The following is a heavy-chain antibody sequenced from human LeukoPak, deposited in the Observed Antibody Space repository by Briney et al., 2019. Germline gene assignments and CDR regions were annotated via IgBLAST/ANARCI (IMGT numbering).Heavy chain of an antibody. J-gene: IGHJ6*02. Sequence: ASVKVSCKASGYTFTGYYMHWVRQAPGQGLEWMGWVNPNSGGTNYAQKFQGRVTMTRDTSISTAYMELSRLRSDDTAVYYCARAPLRRSSYYYGMDVWGQGTTVTVSS. CDR2: VNPNSGGT. CDR3: ARAPLRRSSYYYGMDV. V-gene: IGHV1-2*02. CDR1: GYTFTGYY.